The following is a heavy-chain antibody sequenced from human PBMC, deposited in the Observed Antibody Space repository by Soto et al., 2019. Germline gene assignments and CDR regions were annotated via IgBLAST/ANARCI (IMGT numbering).Heavy chain of an antibody. Sequence: DVQLVESGGGSVQPGRSLRLSCAASGFTFDDYAMHWVRQTPGKGLEWVSGIDWNSANIGYADSVKGRFSISRDNAKNSLYRQMHSLRPEDTSLNYCAKTSGAGYTLWYFDLWGRGPQATASS. CDR1: GFTFDDYA. D-gene: IGHD6-13*01. J-gene: IGHJ2*01. CDR3: AKTSGAGYTLWYFDL. CDR2: IDWNSANI. V-gene: IGHV3-9*01.